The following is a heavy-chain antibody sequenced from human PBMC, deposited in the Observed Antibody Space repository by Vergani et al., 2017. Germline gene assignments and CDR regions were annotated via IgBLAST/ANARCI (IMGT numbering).Heavy chain of an antibody. D-gene: IGHD7-27*01. V-gene: IGHV3-11*01. Sequence: QVQLVESGGGLVKPGGSLRLSCAASGFTSSDYYMSWIRQAPGKGLEWVSYIRSSGSTIYYADSVKGRFTISRDNAKNSLYLQVSSLRAEDTAVYYCARKTGDRFFSWYFDLWGRGTLVTVSS. CDR3: ARKTGDRFFSWYFDL. CDR2: IRSSGSTI. CDR1: GFTSSDYY. J-gene: IGHJ2*01.